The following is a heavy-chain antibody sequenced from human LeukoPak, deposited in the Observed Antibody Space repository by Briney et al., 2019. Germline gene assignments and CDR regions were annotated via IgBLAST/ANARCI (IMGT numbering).Heavy chain of an antibody. CDR2: ISSSSRYI. V-gene: IGHV3-21*01. D-gene: IGHD2-15*01. J-gene: IGHJ6*02. CDR3: ARDKSEVVTGSYYCYYGMDV. Sequence: PGGSLRLSCAASGFTFSSYSMNWVRQAPGKGLEWVSSISSSSRYIYYADSVKGRFTISRDNAKNSLYLQMNSLRAEDTAVYYCARDKSEVVTGSYYCYYGMDVWGQGTTVTVSS. CDR1: GFTFSSYS.